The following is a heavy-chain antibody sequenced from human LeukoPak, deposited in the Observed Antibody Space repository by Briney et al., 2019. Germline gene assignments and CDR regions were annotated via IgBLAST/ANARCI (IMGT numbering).Heavy chain of an antibody. Sequence: GRSLRLSCVASGFTFNSYGIHWVRQAPGKGLEWVANIKQDGSEKYYVDSVKGRFTISRDNAKNSLYLQMNSLRAEDTAVYYCARGESRIYYWGQGTLVTVSS. CDR1: GFTFNSYG. CDR3: ARGESRIYY. V-gene: IGHV3-7*01. CDR2: IKQDGSEK. J-gene: IGHJ4*02. D-gene: IGHD1-14*01.